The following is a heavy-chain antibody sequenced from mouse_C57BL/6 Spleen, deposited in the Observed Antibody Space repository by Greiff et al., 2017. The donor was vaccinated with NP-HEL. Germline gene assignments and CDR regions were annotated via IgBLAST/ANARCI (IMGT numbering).Heavy chain of an antibody. CDR1: GFTFSSYA. CDR2: ISDGGSYT. J-gene: IGHJ3*01. Sequence: EVKLVESGGGLVKPGGSLKLSCAASGFTFSSYAMSWVRQTPEKRLEWVATISDGGSYTYYPDNVKGRFTISRDNAKNNLYLQMSHLKSEDTAMYYCAFDGFAYWGQGTLVTVSA. CDR3: AFDGFAY. V-gene: IGHV5-4*03. D-gene: IGHD2-3*01.